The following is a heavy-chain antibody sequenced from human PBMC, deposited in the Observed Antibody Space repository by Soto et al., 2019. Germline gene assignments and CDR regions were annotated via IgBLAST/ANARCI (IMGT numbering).Heavy chain of an antibody. V-gene: IGHV1-69*01. Sequence: QVQLVQSGAEVKKPGSSVKVSCKASGGTFRSYSINWVRQAPGQGLEWMGGIIPIFGTATYAQKFQGRVTITADDSASTAYMDLSSLTSEDTALYYCSTSVYCSTTTCYYYYGMDVWGQGTTVTVSS. D-gene: IGHD2-2*01. CDR1: GGTFRSYS. J-gene: IGHJ6*02. CDR2: IIPIFGTA. CDR3: STSVYCSTTTCYYYYGMDV.